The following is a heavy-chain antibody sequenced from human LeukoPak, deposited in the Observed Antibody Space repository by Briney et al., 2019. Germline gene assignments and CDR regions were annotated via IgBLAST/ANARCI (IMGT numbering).Heavy chain of an antibody. CDR2: IWYDGSNK. Sequence: GGSLRLSCAASGFTFSSYGMHWVRQAPGKGLEGVAVIWYDGSNKYYADSVKGRFTISRDNSKNTLYLQMNSLRAEDTAVFYCARGGSGSYVYYFDYWGQGTLVTVSS. CDR1: GFTFSSYG. CDR3: ARGGSGSYVYYFDY. D-gene: IGHD3-10*01. J-gene: IGHJ4*02. V-gene: IGHV3-33*01.